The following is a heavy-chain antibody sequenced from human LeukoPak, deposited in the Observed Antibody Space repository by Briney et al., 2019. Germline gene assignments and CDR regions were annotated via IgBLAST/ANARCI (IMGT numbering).Heavy chain of an antibody. CDR3: AKCDYDILTGYSDDAFDI. D-gene: IGHD3-9*01. CDR2: ISGSGGST. CDR1: GFTFSDHA. Sequence: PGGSLRLSCAASGFTFSDHAMIWVRQAPGKGLEWVSGISGSGGSTYYADSVKGRFTISRDNSKNTLYLQMNSLRAEDTAVYYCAKCDYDILTGYSDDAFDIWGQGTMVTVSS. J-gene: IGHJ3*02. V-gene: IGHV3-23*01.